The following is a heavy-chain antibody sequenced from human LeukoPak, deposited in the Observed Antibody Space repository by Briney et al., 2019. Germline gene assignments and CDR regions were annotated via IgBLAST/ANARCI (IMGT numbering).Heavy chain of an antibody. J-gene: IGHJ4*02. CDR1: GFTFTTHW. CDR2: MKQDGGGK. V-gene: IGHV3-7*01. CDR3: ARGGQRMFDY. Sequence: GGSLRLSCAASGFTFTTHWMSWVRQAPGKGLEWVANMKQDGGGKYYLNSVKGRFTISRDNAKNSLFLQMSSLKAEDTAVYYCARGGQRMFDYWGQGTLVTVSS.